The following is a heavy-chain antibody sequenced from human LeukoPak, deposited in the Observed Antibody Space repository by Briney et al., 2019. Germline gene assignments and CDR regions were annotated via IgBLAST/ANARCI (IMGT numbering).Heavy chain of an antibody. Sequence: SETLSLTCAVSGVSISSNLWWTWVRQPPGKGLEWIAEIHHSGSINYNPSLKSRVTISVDTSKNQFSLKLSSVTAADTAVYYCARETSQKGAHYMDVWGKGTTVTISS. V-gene: IGHV4-4*02. CDR2: IHHSGSI. D-gene: IGHD3-16*01. J-gene: IGHJ6*03. CDR1: GVSISSNLW. CDR3: ARETSQKGAHYMDV.